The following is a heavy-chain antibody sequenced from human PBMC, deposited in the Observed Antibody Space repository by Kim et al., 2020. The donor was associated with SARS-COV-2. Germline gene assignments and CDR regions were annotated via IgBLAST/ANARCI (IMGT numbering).Heavy chain of an antibody. CDR3: ARSIGGSGGNWFDP. J-gene: IGHJ5*02. Sequence: SETLSLTCTVSGGSISSRSYYWGWIRQPPGKGLEWIGSIYYSGSTYYNPSLKSRVTISVDTSKNQFSLKLSSVTAADTAVYYCARSIGGSGGNWFDPWGQGTLVTVSS. V-gene: IGHV4-39*01. D-gene: IGHD3-10*01. CDR1: GGSISSRSYY. CDR2: IYYSGST.